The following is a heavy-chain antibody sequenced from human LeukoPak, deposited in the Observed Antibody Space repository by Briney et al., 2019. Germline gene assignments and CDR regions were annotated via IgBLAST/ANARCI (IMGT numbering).Heavy chain of an antibody. CDR3: ARVAGYSYGFIALDY. V-gene: IGHV4-39*07. D-gene: IGHD5-18*01. Sequence: SETLSLTCTVSGGSISSSSYYWGWIRQPPGKGLEWIGSIYYSGSTYYNPSLKSRVTISVDTSKNQFSLKLSSVTAADTAVYYSARVAGYSYGFIALDYWGQGTLVTVSS. J-gene: IGHJ4*02. CDR1: GGSISSSSYY. CDR2: IYYSGST.